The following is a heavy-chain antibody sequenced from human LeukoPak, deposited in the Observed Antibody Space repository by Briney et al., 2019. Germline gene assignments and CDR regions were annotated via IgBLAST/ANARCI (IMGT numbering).Heavy chain of an antibody. CDR1: GYTFTSYG. V-gene: IGHV1-18*01. Sequence: ASVKVSCKASGYTFTSYGISWVRQAPGPGLEWMGWISAYNGNTNYAQKLQGRVTMTTDTSTSTAYMELRSLRSDDTAVYYCARGYYGSGSYYNSGYYYYYMDVWGKGTTVTVSS. J-gene: IGHJ6*03. D-gene: IGHD3-10*01. CDR3: ARGYYGSGSYYNSGYYYYYMDV. CDR2: ISAYNGNT.